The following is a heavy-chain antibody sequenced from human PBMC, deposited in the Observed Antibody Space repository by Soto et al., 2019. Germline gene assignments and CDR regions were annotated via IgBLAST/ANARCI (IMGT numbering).Heavy chain of an antibody. Sequence: SETLSLTCTVSGGSISSSSYYWSWIRQPPGKGLEWIGEINHSGSTNYNPSLKSRVTISVDTSKNQFSLKLSSVTAADTAVYYCAMVIAEEIDYWGQGTLVTVSS. V-gene: IGHV4-39*07. CDR3: AMVIAEEIDY. D-gene: IGHD2-15*01. CDR1: GGSISSSSYY. CDR2: INHSGST. J-gene: IGHJ4*02.